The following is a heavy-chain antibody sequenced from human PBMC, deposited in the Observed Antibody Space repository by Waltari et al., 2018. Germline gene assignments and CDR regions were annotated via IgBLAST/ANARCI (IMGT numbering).Heavy chain of an antibody. Sequence: QVQLVQSGDEVKKPGASVQVSCRGSGYSLTESAMHLVRQAPGKGLEWLGGFDPEYGEAVYAQEFQGRVTMTEDTSKDTAYMELSSLTYEDTAVYYCTRDRVGYCSGGTCYSRWFDPWGQGTLVTVSS. CDR3: TRDRVGYCSGGTCYSRWFDP. J-gene: IGHJ5*02. CDR2: FDPEYGEA. V-gene: IGHV1-24*01. CDR1: GYSLTESA. D-gene: IGHD2-15*01.